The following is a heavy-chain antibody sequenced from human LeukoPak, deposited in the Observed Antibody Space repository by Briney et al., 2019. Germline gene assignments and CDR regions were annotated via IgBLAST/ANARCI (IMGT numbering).Heavy chain of an antibody. V-gene: IGHV1-18*01. CDR1: DYTFTNYG. Sequence: ASVKVSCKASDYTFTNYGISWVRQAPGQGLEWMGWINAYNGNINYAQRLQGRVTMTTDTSTSTAYMELRSLRSDDTAVYYCARVRRGYQFPKDYWGQGTLVTVSS. CDR3: ARVRRGYQFPKDY. J-gene: IGHJ4*02. D-gene: IGHD2-2*01. CDR2: INAYNGNI.